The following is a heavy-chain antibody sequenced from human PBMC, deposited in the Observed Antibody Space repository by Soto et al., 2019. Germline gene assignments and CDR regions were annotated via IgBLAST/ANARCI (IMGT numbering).Heavy chain of an antibody. CDR2: IYSGGST. CDR1: GFTVSSNY. Sequence: GGSLRLSCAASGFTVSSNYMSWVRQAPGKGLEWVSVIYSGGSTNYADSVTGRFIISRDNSKNTLYLQMNSLRAEDTAVYYCAGATVTTSLYEYWGQGTLVTVSS. CDR3: AGATVTTSLYEY. V-gene: IGHV3-66*01. D-gene: IGHD4-17*01. J-gene: IGHJ4*02.